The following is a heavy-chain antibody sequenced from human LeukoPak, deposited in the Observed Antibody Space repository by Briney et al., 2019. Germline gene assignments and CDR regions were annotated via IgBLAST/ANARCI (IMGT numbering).Heavy chain of an antibody. J-gene: IGHJ4*02. CDR1: GASIHTYY. V-gene: IGHV4-4*09. Sequence: SETLSLACTVSGASIHTYYWNWIRQPPGEGLEWIGYVYTSGSTNFNPALKSRVTISVDTSKNQFSLKLSSVTAADTAVYYCARVVWSGAARLDYWGQGTLVTVSS. CDR2: VYTSGST. D-gene: IGHD6-6*01. CDR3: ARVVWSGAARLDY.